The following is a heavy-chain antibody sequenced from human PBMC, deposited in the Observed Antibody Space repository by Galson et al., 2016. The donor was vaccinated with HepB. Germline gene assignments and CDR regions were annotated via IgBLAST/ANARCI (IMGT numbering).Heavy chain of an antibody. Sequence: PALVKPTQTLTLTCTVSGFSLTDPTLSVSWIRQSPGKAPEWLAHIFSNDRKSYSSSLNNRIYVSRDTSKGQVVLTMTNMDPVDTATYYCARIRIDYAVLTGSKYYFDYWGRGTPVAVS. D-gene: IGHD3-9*01. CDR3: ARIRIDYAVLTGSKYYFDY. CDR1: GFSLTDPTLS. CDR2: IFSNDRK. V-gene: IGHV2-26*01. J-gene: IGHJ4*02.